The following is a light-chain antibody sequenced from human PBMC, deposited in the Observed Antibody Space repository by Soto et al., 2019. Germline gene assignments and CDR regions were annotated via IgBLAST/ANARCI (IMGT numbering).Light chain of an antibody. CDR1: QSVSNY. V-gene: IGKV3-11*01. CDR2: DTS. CDR3: QHHNNWFSWT. Sequence: EIVLTQSPATLSLSPGGRATLSCRASQSVSNYLAWYQQRPGQAPRLLIYDTSSRATGIPARFRGSGSGTDFTLTISSLEPEDFAVYYCQHHNNWFSWTFGQGTKVDIK. J-gene: IGKJ1*01.